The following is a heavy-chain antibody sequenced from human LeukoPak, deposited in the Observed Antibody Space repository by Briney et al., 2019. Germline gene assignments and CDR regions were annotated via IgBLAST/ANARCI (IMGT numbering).Heavy chain of an antibody. CDR3: AKDTGYYGSGSYLGFDY. D-gene: IGHD3-10*01. CDR2: ISGDGGST. J-gene: IGHJ4*02. Sequence: PGGSLRLSCAASGFTFDDYAMHWVRQAPGKGLEWVSLISGDGGSTYYADSVKGRFTISRDNSKNSLYLQMNSLRTEDTALNYCAKDTGYYGSGSYLGFDYWGQGTLVTVSS. CDR1: GFTFDDYA. V-gene: IGHV3-43*02.